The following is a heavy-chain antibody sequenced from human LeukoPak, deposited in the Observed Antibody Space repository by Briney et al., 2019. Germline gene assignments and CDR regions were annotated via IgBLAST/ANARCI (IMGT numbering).Heavy chain of an antibody. D-gene: IGHD6-13*01. CDR1: EYTLTGYY. CDR2: INPNSGGT. J-gene: IGHJ4*02. CDR3: ASDPAYIATAGNPLYYFDY. Sequence: ASVKVSCKASEYTLTGYYMHWVRQAPGQGLEWMGWINPNSGGTNYAQKFQGRVTMTRDTSISTAYMELSRLRSDDTAVYYCASDPAYIATAGNPLYYFDYWGQGTLVTVSS. V-gene: IGHV1-2*02.